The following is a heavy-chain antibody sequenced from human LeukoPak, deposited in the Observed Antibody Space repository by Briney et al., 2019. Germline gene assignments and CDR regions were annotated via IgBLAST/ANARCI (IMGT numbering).Heavy chain of an antibody. CDR2: VYTNGST. V-gene: IGHV4-4*07. Sequence: SETLSLTCTVSGGSVSSYYWSWIRQPAGKGLEWIGRVYTNGSTNYNPSLKSRVTMSVDTSNNQFSLKLSSVTAADTAMYYCARDSRGYYGSGSYLDYWGQGTLVTVSS. CDR3: ARDSRGYYGSGSYLDY. D-gene: IGHD3-10*01. CDR1: GGSVSSYY. J-gene: IGHJ4*02.